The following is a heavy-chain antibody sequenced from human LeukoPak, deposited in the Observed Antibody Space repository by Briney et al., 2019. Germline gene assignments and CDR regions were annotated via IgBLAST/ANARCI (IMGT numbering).Heavy chain of an antibody. CDR2: IQYSGNT. CDR3: ARRMVTNAEDAFDI. CDR1: GSGASINHYY. D-gene: IGHD2-21*02. V-gene: IGHV4-59*08. J-gene: IGHJ3*02. Sequence: PSETLSLTCTVSGSGASINHYYWSWIRQPPGKGLEWIANIQYSGNTNSRPSLQSRVSTSIGTSNNQFSLKLTSVTAADTAVYYCARRMVTNAEDAFDIWGQGAVVTVSS.